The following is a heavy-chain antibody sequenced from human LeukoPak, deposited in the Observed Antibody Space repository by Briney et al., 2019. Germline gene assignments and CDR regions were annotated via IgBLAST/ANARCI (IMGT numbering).Heavy chain of an antibody. Sequence: GSLRLSCAASGFTFSDSALHWVRQASGKGLEWVGRIRSKPNNCATAYAASVTGRFTVSRDDSKNTAYLQMNSLKTEDTAVYYCARTHTTFFDYWGQGTLVTVSS. CDR1: GFTFSDSA. CDR2: IRSKPNNCAT. CDR3: ARTHTTFFDY. J-gene: IGHJ4*02. D-gene: IGHD1-1*01. V-gene: IGHV3-73*01.